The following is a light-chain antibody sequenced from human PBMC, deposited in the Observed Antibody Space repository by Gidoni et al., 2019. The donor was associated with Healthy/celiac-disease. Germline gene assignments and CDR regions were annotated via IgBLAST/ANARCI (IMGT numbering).Light chain of an antibody. V-gene: IGKV3-11*01. J-gene: IGKJ1*01. CDR3: QQRSNWPWT. CDR1: QSVSSY. CDR2: DAS. Sequence: EIVLTQSPATLSLSPGERATLSCRASQSVSSYLAWYQQKPGQAPRPLIYDASNRATGIPARFSGSGSGTDFTLTISSLEPEDFAVYYCQQRSNWPWTFRQGTKVEIK.